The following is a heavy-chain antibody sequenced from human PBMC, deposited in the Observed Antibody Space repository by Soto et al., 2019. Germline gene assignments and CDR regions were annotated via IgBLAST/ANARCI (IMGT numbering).Heavy chain of an antibody. CDR3: ARSLDYDYIWGSYRPTPEGPLMDV. D-gene: IGHD3-16*02. CDR1: GYSFTSCD. Sequence: ASVKVSCKASGYSFTSCDINGVREATGEGLGWMGWMNPNRGNTGYAQKFQGRVTMTRNTSISTAYMELSSLRSEDTAVYYCARSLDYDYIWGSYRPTPEGPLMDVWGKGTTVTVSS. V-gene: IGHV1-8*01. J-gene: IGHJ6*03. CDR2: MNPNRGNT.